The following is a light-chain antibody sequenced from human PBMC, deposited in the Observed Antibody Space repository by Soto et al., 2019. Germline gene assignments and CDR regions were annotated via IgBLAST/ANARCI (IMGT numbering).Light chain of an antibody. Sequence: QSVLTQSPSASASLGASVKLTCTLSRGHSSYAIAWHQQQPEKGPRYLMNLNSDGSHTKGDGIPDRFSGSSSGAERYLTISSLQSEDEADYYCQTWGTGIRVFGGGTKLTVL. CDR3: QTWGTGIRV. V-gene: IGLV4-69*01. J-gene: IGLJ3*02. CDR1: RGHSSYA. CDR2: LNSDGSH.